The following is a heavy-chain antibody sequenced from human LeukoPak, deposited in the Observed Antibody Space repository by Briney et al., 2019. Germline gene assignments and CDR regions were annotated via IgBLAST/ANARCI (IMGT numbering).Heavy chain of an antibody. Sequence: PSETLSPTCAVYGGSFSGYYWSWIRQPPGKGLEWIGEINHSGSTNYNPSLKSRVTISVDTSKNQFSLKLSSVTAADTAVYYCAVMVRGVIMANWFDPWGQGTLVTVSS. J-gene: IGHJ5*02. CDR3: AVMVRGVIMANWFDP. D-gene: IGHD3-10*01. CDR1: GGSFSGYY. V-gene: IGHV4-34*01. CDR2: INHSGST.